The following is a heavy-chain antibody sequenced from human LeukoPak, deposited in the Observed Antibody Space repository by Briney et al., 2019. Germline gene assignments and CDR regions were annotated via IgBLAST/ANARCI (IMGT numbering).Heavy chain of an antibody. D-gene: IGHD3/OR15-3a*01. CDR1: GGSFSGYY. CDR3: ARQTGSGLFILP. V-gene: IGHV4-34*01. J-gene: IGHJ4*02. CDR2: INHSGST. Sequence: PSETLSFTCAVYGGSFSGYYWSWIRQPPGKGLVGCGEINHSGSTNYNPSLKSRVTISVDTSKNQSSLRLTSVTAADTAVYYCARQTGSGLFILPGGQGTLVTVSS.